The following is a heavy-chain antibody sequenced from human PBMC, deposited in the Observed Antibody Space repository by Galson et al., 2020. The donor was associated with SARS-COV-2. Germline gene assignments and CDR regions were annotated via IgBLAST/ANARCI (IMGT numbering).Heavy chain of an antibody. CDR3: ARRARGGWYDY. J-gene: IGHJ4*02. Sequence: SQTLPLPCTVSGASTSSHYWSWIRQPPGKGLEWIGYMYYSGNTNYNPSLKSRVTISVDTSRNQFSLKLSSVTAADTAVYYCARRARGGWYDYWGQGTQVTVSS. CDR2: MYYSGNT. D-gene: IGHD6-19*01. CDR1: GASTSSHY. V-gene: IGHV4-59*08.